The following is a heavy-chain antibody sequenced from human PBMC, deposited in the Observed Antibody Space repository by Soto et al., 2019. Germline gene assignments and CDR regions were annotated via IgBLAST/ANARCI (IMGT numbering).Heavy chain of an antibody. J-gene: IGHJ6*02. V-gene: IGHV1-69*01. D-gene: IGHD3-16*01. CDR2: IMPVFGTA. Sequence: QVQLVQSGTEVKKPGSSVRVSCKASGGAFRTYAFSWVRQTPGQGLEWMGAIMPVFGTATYAQQFQSRITMTADESTSTAYMELTIARPEDAAVFSCAASRGFYAGMDVWGQGTTVIVS. CDR3: AASRGFYAGMDV. CDR1: GGAFRTYA.